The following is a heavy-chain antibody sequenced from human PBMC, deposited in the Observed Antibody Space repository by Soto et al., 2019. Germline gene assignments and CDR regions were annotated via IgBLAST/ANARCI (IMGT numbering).Heavy chain of an antibody. J-gene: IGHJ4*02. CDR1: GFTFSSYG. D-gene: IGHD6-19*01. CDR3: ANGPTRIAVAGTIADY. Sequence: QVQLVESGGGVVQPGRSLRLSCAASGFTFSSYGMHWVRQAPGKGLEWVAVISYDGSNKYYADSVKGRFTIFRDNSKNTLYLQMNSLRAEDTAVYYCANGPTRIAVAGTIADYWGQGTLVTVSS. V-gene: IGHV3-30*18. CDR2: ISYDGSNK.